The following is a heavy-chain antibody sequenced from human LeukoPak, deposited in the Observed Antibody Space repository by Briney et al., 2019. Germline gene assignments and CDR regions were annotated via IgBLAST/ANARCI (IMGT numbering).Heavy chain of an antibody. V-gene: IGHV1-2*02. CDR1: GYTFTGYY. D-gene: IGHD6-19*01. CDR3: ARGYSSGWGTWFDP. CDR2: INPNSGGT. J-gene: IGHJ5*02. Sequence: ASVRVSCTASGYTFTGYYMHWVRQAPGQGLEWMGWINPNSGGTNYAQTVQGRVTMTRDTSISTAYMELSRLRSDDTAVYYCARGYSSGWGTWFDPWGQGTLVTVSS.